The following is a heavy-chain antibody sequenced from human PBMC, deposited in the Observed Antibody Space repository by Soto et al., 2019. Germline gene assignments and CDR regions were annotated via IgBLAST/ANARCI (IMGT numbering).Heavy chain of an antibody. CDR3: ARDDYPYYDDSSGYHFDY. D-gene: IGHD3-22*01. CDR1: GFHFRRYN. J-gene: IGHJ4*02. CDR2: ISDSSSTI. V-gene: IGHV3-48*01. Sequence: GSLRLSCAASGFHFRRYNMNWVRQATGKGLEWVSYISDSSSTIHYADSVKGRFTISRDNAKNSLYLQMNSLRAEDTAVYYCARDDYPYYDDSSGYHFDYWGQGALVTVSS.